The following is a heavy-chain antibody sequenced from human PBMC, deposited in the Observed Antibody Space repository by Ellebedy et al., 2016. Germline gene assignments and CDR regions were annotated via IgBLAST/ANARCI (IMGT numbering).Heavy chain of an antibody. CDR2: IYYSGST. D-gene: IGHD1-26*01. Sequence: SETLSLXCTVSGGSISSSSYYWGWIRQPPGKGLEWIGSIYYSGSTYYNPSLKSRVTISVDTSKNQFSLKLSSVTAADTAVYYCARGHQKNIVGATGEWFDPWGQGTLVTVSS. V-gene: IGHV4-39*07. J-gene: IGHJ5*02. CDR1: GGSISSSSYY. CDR3: ARGHQKNIVGATGEWFDP.